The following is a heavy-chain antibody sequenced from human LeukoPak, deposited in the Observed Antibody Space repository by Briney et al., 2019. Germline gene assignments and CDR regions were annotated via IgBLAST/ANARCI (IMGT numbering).Heavy chain of an antibody. D-gene: IGHD3-22*01. V-gene: IGHV4-34*01. CDR3: ARGPLYYYDSSSRSYYFDY. J-gene: IGHJ4*02. CDR1: GGSLSGYY. CDR2: INYSGST. Sequence: SETLSLTCAVYGGSLSGYYWSWFRQPPGKGLEWIGEINYSGSTNHSPSLKSRVTISVDTSKNQFSLKLRSVTAADTAVYYCARGPLYYYDSSSRSYYFDYWGQGTLVTVSS.